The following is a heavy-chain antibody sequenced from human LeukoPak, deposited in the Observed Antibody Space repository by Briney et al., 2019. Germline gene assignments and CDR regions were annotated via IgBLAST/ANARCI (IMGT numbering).Heavy chain of an antibody. D-gene: IGHD3-22*01. J-gene: IGHJ4*02. Sequence: PGGSLRLSCAASGFSFSNYYMLWVRQAPGVGLVSVSRISSDGATTIYADSVKGRFTTSRDNAKNTLYLQMNSLRAEDTAVYYCARDDSNGIDYWGQGTLVPVSS. V-gene: IGHV3-74*01. CDR1: GFSFSNYY. CDR3: ARDDSNGIDY. CDR2: ISSDGATT.